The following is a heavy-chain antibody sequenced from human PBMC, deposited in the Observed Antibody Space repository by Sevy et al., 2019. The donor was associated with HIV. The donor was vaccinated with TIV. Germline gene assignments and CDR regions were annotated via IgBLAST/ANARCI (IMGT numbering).Heavy chain of an antibody. CDR3: AKTHQKLPFHPHYFDY. J-gene: IGHJ4*02. V-gene: IGHV3-23*01. Sequence: GGSLRLSCAASGFTLTSYTMNWVRQAPGKGLEWVASISATGGSTYYADSVKGRFTISRDVSKGTLNLQMNSLTAEDTARSDCAKTHQKLPFHPHYFDYWGQGTLVTVSS. CDR2: ISATGGST. CDR1: GFTLTSYT. D-gene: IGHD2-21*02.